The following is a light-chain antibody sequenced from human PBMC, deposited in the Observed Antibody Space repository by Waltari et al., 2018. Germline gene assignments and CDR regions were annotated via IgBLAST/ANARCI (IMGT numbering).Light chain of an antibody. CDR3: QTWETGIHV. CDR1: IGPTTHA. J-gene: IGLJ6*01. Sequence: QPVVTQSPSASASLGASVKLTCSLSIGPTTHAIAGPQQQEGKAPRFLMRLDSDGSHTRGDGIPDRFSGSRSGAERYLAISNLRSEDEANYYCQTWETGIHVFGNGTRLTVL. CDR2: LDSDGSH. V-gene: IGLV4-69*02.